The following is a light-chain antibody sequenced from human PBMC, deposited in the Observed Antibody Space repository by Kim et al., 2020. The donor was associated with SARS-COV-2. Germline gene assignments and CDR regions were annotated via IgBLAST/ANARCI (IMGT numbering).Light chain of an antibody. V-gene: IGKV1-27*01. CDR1: QDIGNS. J-gene: IGKJ1*01. Sequence: DRVSITCRAEQDIGNSLAWYQQKPGKVPKFLTYAASTLQTGVPSRFRGGGSGTEFTLTCGSLQTEDGATYYCQKYNSAPWTFGPGTKVDIK. CDR2: AAS. CDR3: QKYNSAPWT.